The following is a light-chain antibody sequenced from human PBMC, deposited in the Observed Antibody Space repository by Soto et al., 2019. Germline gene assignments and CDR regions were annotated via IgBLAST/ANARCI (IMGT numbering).Light chain of an antibody. V-gene: IGKV3-11*01. J-gene: IGKJ4*01. CDR2: DAS. Sequence: EIVLTQSPATLSLSPGERATLSCRASQSVSSYLAWYQQKPGQAPRLLIYDASNMATGIQARFSDSGPGTXXXXXXXXLXPXDFAVYYYQHRSNWPLTFGGGTKVEIK. CDR3: QHRSNWPLT. CDR1: QSVSSY.